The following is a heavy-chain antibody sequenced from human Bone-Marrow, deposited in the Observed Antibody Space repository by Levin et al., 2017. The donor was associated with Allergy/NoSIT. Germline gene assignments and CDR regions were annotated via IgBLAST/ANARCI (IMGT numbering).Heavy chain of an antibody. CDR2: ISSTGSTI. V-gene: IGHV3-11*01. D-gene: IGHD5-18*01. Sequence: GESLKISCAASGFMFSDYYMTWIRQAPGKGLEWVSYISSTGSTISYADSVKGRFTISRDNAKNLLYLQMNSLRAEDTAMYFCARDLGVKTALASYWGQGTLVTVSS. CDR1: GFMFSDYY. CDR3: ARDLGVKTALASY. J-gene: IGHJ1*01.